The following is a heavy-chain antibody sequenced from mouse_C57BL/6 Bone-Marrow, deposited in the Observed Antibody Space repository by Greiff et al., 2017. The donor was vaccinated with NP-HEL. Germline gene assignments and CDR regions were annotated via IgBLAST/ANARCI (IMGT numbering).Heavy chain of an antibody. D-gene: IGHD1-1*02. CDR1: GYTFTSYW. J-gene: IGHJ2*01. CDR2: IDPSDSYT. Sequence: VQLQQPGAELVMPGASVKLSCKASGYTFTSYWMHWVKQRPGQGLEWIGEIDPSDSYTNYNQKFKGKSTLTVDKSSSTAYMQLSSLTSEDSAVYYCAIYGYFDYWGQGTTLTVSS. V-gene: IGHV1-69*01. CDR3: AIYGYFDY.